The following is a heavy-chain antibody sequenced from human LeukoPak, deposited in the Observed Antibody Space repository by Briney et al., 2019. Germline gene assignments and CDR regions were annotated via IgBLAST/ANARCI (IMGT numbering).Heavy chain of an antibody. V-gene: IGHV4-38-2*02. CDR2: IYHSGST. CDR1: GYSISSGYY. CDR3: ARAHIVVVVFWFDP. D-gene: IGHD2-21*01. Sequence: PSETLSLTCTVSGYSISSGYYWGWIRQPPGKGLEWIGSIYHSGSTYYNPSLKSRVTISVDTSKNQFSLKLSSVTAADTAVYYCARAHIVVVVFWFDPWGQGTLVTVSS. J-gene: IGHJ5*02.